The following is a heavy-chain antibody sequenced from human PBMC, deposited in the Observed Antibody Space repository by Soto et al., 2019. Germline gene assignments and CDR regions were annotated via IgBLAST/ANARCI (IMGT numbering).Heavy chain of an antibody. CDR1: GFNFSTYG. CDR2: ISNDGSNK. CDR3: AKLKRVAPVSCFDH. V-gene: IGHV3-30*18. Sequence: QVQLVESGGGVVQPGRSLRLSCAASGFNFSTYGMDWVRQVPGKGLEWVAVISNDGSNKYYANSVKGRFTISSDNSKNILCFQMNRLTAEGTAVYCCAKLKRVAPVSCFDHWGQGTLVTVSS. J-gene: IGHJ4*02. D-gene: IGHD2-15*01.